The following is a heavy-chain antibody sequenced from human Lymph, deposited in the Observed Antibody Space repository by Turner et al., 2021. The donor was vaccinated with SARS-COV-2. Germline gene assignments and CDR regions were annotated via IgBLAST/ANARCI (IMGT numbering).Heavy chain of an antibody. CDR1: GYSFNTYW. V-gene: IGHV5-51*01. D-gene: IGHD3-3*01. CDR3: AGREWGGSLGHIDY. J-gene: IGHJ4*02. Sequence: EVQLVQSGAEVKKPGESLKIPRKGSGYSFNTYWIGWVRQMPGKGLEWMGIIYPGDSDTRCGPSFQGQVTISADKSISNGYLQWSSLKASDTAMYYCAGREWGGSLGHIDYWGQGTLVTVSS. CDR2: IYPGDSDT.